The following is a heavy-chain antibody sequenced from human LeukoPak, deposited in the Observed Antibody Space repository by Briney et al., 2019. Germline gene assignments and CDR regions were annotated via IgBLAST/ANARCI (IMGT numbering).Heavy chain of an antibody. V-gene: IGHV1-2*02. J-gene: IGHJ4*02. CDR3: ARDAGAHYDY. CDR1: GYSLTGNY. CDR2: IDPKSGGT. Sequence: GASVKVSCKASGYSLTGNYLHWVRQAPGQGLEWMGWIDPKSGGTNYAQKFQGRVTMTRDTSISTAYMELSRLRSDDTAVYYCARDAGAHYDYWGQGSLVAVSS.